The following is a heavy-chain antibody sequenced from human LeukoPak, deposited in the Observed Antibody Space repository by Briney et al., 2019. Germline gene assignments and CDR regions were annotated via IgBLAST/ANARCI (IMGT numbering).Heavy chain of an antibody. CDR3: ARFEAGNFDS. J-gene: IGHJ4*02. Sequence: PSETLSLTCTVSGGSISTYYWSWIRQPSGKGLEWIGYIYYSGSTNYNPSLKSRVTISVDTSKNQFSLKLSSVTAADTAVYYYARFEAGNFDSWGQGTLVTVSS. V-gene: IGHV4-59*01. CDR2: IYYSGST. D-gene: IGHD6-19*01. CDR1: GGSISTYY.